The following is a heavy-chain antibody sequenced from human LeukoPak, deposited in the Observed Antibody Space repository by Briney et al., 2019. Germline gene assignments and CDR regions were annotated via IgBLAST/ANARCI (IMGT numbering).Heavy chain of an antibody. CDR1: GGSFSGYY. CDR2: INHSGST. D-gene: IGHD4-17*01. Sequence: PSETLSLTCAVYGGSFSGYYWSWIRQPPGKGLEWIGEINHSGSTNYNPSLKSRVTISVDTSKNQFSLKLSSVTAADTAVYYCARNYGDYVLDWFDPWGQGTLVTVSS. J-gene: IGHJ5*02. V-gene: IGHV4-34*01. CDR3: ARNYGDYVLDWFDP.